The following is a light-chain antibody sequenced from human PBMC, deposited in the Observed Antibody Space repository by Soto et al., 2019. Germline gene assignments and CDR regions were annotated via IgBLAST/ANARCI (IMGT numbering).Light chain of an antibody. CDR2: DAT. CDR1: QSVRSSY. Sequence: EIGLTQSPGTLYLSPGERATLSCRASQSVRSSYLAWYQQNPGQPPRLLIYDATNRATGIPDRFSGSGSQTDFTLTISSLEPEDFAVYYCQQYGSSPWTFGQGTKVEIK. V-gene: IGKV3-20*01. CDR3: QQYGSSPWT. J-gene: IGKJ1*01.